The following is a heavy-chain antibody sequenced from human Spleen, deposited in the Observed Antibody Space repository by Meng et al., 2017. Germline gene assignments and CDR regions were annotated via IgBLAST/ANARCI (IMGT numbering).Heavy chain of an antibody. V-gene: IGHV5-51*01. Sequence: GESLKISCQGSGYRFTTYWIGWVRQMPGIGLEWMGIIYPGDSETRYSPSSQGQVTISADKSISTAYLQWSSLKASDTAIYYCARAMIRGVDPNFDYWGQGTLVTVSS. CDR3: ARAMIRGVDPNFDY. CDR1: GYRFTTYW. CDR2: IYPGDSET. J-gene: IGHJ4*02. D-gene: IGHD3-10*01.